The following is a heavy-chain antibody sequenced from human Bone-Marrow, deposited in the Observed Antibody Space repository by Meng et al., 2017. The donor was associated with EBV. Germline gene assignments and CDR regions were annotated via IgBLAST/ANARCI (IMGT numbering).Heavy chain of an antibody. CDR2: IFYGGST. D-gene: IGHD3-10*01. V-gene: IGHV4-4*02. Sequence: GHMRGWGPRLVKPSGPRSLTGVVSGGSIRISNWWSWVRKPPGKGLEWIGDIFYGGSTNYNPSLESRVTISVDKSKNQFSLKLSSVTAADTAVYYCAAGFRELVRSRDYWGQGTLVTVSS. CDR1: GGSIRISNW. CDR3: AAGFRELVRSRDY. J-gene: IGHJ4*02.